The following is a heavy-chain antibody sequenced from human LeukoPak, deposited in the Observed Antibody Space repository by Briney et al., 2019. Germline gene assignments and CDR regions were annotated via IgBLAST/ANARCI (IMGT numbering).Heavy chain of an antibody. V-gene: IGHV3-30*04. CDR3: ARDRPYYYDSSDYSPDAFDI. CDR1: GFTFSSYA. D-gene: IGHD3-22*01. CDR2: ISYDGSNK. J-gene: IGHJ3*02. Sequence: GRSLRLSCAASGFTFSSYAMHWVRQAPGKGLEWVAVISYDGSNKYYADSVKGRFTISRDNSKNTLYLQMNSLRAEDTAVYYCARDRPYYYDSSDYSPDAFDIWGQGTMVTVPS.